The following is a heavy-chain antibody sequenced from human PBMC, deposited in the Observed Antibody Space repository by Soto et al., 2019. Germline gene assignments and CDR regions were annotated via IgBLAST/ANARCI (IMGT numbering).Heavy chain of an antibody. Sequence: EVQLVESGGGLVKPGGSLRLSCAASGFTFSNAWMSWVRQAPGKGLEWVGRIKSKTDGGTTDYAAPVKGRFTISRDDSKNTLYLQMNSLKTDDTAVYYCTTGEQQLVLYYYYYYMDVWGKGTTVTVSS. CDR2: IKSKTDGGTT. D-gene: IGHD6-13*01. V-gene: IGHV3-15*01. J-gene: IGHJ6*03. CDR1: GFTFSNAW. CDR3: TTGEQQLVLYYYYYYMDV.